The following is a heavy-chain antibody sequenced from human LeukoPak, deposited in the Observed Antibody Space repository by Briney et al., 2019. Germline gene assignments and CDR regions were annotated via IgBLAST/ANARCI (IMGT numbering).Heavy chain of an antibody. J-gene: IGHJ6*03. CDR2: INPNSGGT. V-gene: IGHV1-2*02. CDR1: GYTFTGYY. Sequence: ASVKVSCKASGYTFTGYYMHWVRQAPGQGLEWMGWINPNSGGTNYAQKFQGRVTMTRDTSISTAYMELSRLRSDDTAVYYRARAPVTIFGVVISYYYYMDVWGKGTTVTVSS. CDR3: ARAPVTIFGVVISYYYYMDV. D-gene: IGHD3-3*01.